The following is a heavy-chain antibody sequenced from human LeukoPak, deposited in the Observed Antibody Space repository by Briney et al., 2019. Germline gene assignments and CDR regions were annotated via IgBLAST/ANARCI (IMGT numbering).Heavy chain of an antibody. V-gene: IGHV3-23*01. CDR1: GFTFSSYA. Sequence: GGSLRLSCAASGFTFSSYAMSWVRQAPGKGLEWVSAISGSGGSTYYADSVKGRFTISRDNSKNALYLQMNNLRAEDTAVYYCARYSSDYFDYWGQGTLVTVSS. J-gene: IGHJ4*02. D-gene: IGHD6-19*01. CDR3: ARYSSDYFDY. CDR2: ISGSGGST.